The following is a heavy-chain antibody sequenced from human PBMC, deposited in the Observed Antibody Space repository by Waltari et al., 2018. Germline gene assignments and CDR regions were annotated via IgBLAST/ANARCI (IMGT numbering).Heavy chain of an antibody. CDR2: IYHSGST. CDR3: ALRRDYGDPESYFDY. J-gene: IGHJ4*02. V-gene: IGHV4-38-2*01. Sequence: QVQLQESGPGLVKPSETLSLTCAVSGYSISSGYYWGWIRQPPGKGLEWIGSIYHSGSTYYNPSLKSRVTISVDTSKNQFSLKLSSVTAADTAVYYCALRRDYGDPESYFDYWGQGTLVTVSS. D-gene: IGHD4-17*01. CDR1: GYSISSGYY.